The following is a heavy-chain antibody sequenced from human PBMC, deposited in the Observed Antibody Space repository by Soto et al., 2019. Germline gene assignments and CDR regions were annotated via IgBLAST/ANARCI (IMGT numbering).Heavy chain of an antibody. CDR2: IKQDGSEK. V-gene: IGHV3-7*01. CDR3: AGVGCSSTSCYLYWYFDL. J-gene: IGHJ2*01. Sequence: GGSLGLSCAASGFTVSSYWMSWVRQAPGKGLEWVANIKQDGSEKYYVDSVKGRFTISRDNAKNSLYLQMNSLRAEDTAVYYCAGVGCSSTSCYLYWYFDLWGRGTLVTVSS. CDR1: GFTVSSYW. D-gene: IGHD2-2*01.